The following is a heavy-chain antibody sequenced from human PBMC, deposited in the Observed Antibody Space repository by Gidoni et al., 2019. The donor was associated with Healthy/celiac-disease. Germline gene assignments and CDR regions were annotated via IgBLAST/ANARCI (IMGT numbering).Heavy chain of an antibody. D-gene: IGHD3-3*01. J-gene: IGHJ6*03. Sequence: QLQLQESGPGLVKPSETLSLTCTVSGGSISSRSYYWGWIRQPPGKGLEWIGSIYYSGSTYYNPSLKSRVTISVDTSKNQFSLKLSSVTAADTAVYYCARRKEGYDFWSGLSRKPYYYYYMDVWGKGTTVTVSS. CDR1: GGSISSRSYY. CDR3: ARRKEGYDFWSGLSRKPYYYYYMDV. CDR2: IYYSGST. V-gene: IGHV4-39*01.